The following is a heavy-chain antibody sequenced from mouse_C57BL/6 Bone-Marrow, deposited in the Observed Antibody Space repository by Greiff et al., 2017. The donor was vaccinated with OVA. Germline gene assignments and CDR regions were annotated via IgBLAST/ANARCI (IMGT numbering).Heavy chain of an antibody. D-gene: IGHD2-3*01. Sequence: QVQLQQPGTELVKPGASVKLSCKASGYTFTSYWMHWVKQRPGQGLEWIGNINPSNGGTNYNEKFKSKATLTADKSSSTAYMQLSSLTSEDSAVYYCARCDGYYYWYFDVWGTGTTVTVSS. CDR1: GYTFTSYW. V-gene: IGHV1-53*01. CDR3: ARCDGYYYWYFDV. J-gene: IGHJ1*03. CDR2: INPSNGGT.